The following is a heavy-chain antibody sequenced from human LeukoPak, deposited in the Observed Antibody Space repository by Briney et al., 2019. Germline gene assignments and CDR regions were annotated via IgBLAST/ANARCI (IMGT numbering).Heavy chain of an antibody. Sequence: SETLSLTCTVSGYSISSGYYWGWIRQPPGKGLEWIGSIYHSGSTYYNPSLKSRVTISVDTSKNQFSLNLSSVTAADTAVYYCARYGYDDGLGYYFDYWGQGTLVTVSS. CDR3: ARYGYDDGLGYYFDY. D-gene: IGHD2-2*03. V-gene: IGHV4-38-2*02. CDR1: GYSISSGYY. CDR2: IYHSGST. J-gene: IGHJ4*02.